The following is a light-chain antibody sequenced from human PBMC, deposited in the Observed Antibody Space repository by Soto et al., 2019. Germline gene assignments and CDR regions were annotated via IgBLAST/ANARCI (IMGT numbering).Light chain of an antibody. Sequence: EIVMTQSPDTLSVSPGERATLSCRASQSVSTNLAWYQQKPGQAPRLLIYRASTRATGIPARFSGSGSGTEFTLTISSLQSEDFAVYYCQQYNTWPRTFGQGTKVEIK. CDR2: RAS. V-gene: IGKV3-15*01. CDR3: QQYNTWPRT. CDR1: QSVSTN. J-gene: IGKJ1*01.